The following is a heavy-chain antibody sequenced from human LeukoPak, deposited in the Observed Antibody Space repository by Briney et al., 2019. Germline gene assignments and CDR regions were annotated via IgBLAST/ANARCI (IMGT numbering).Heavy chain of an antibody. CDR3: ANTWLGRRRTVALVSTGDADY. CDR2: ISSNWCST. Sequence: GGSLRLSCAASGFTFSSYAMHGVRQSPGKGREYVSAISSNWCSTYYANSVKDRFTISRNNAKNTLYLQMNSLRAEDTAVYYCANTWLGRRRTVALVSTGDADYWGPGILVTVSS. V-gene: IGHV3-64*01. J-gene: IGHJ4*01. CDR1: GFTFSSYA. D-gene: IGHD5/OR15-5a*01.